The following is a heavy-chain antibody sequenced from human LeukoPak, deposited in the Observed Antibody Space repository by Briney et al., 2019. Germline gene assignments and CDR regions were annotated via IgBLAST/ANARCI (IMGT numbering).Heavy chain of an antibody. V-gene: IGHV3-53*01. J-gene: IGHJ5*02. CDR1: GFAVTTNY. CDR3: ARDKNRGRSYYGWFDP. Sequence: GGSLRLSCAASGFAVTTNYMTWVRQAPGKGLEWVAIIYTIGTTYYADSVKGRFTISRDSSKNTFFLQMNSLRGEDTAVYYCARDKNRGRSYYGWFDPWGQGTLVTVSS. D-gene: IGHD1-26*01. CDR2: IYTIGTT.